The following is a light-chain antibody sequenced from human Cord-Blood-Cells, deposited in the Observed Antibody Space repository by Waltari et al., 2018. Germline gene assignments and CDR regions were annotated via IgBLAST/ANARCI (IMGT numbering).Light chain of an antibody. CDR3: CSYAGSDTWV. V-gene: IGLV2-11*01. CDR1: SSDVGGYNY. CDR2: DVS. Sequence: QSALTHPRSVSGSPGQSVTISCTGTSSDVGGYNYVSWYQQHPGKAPQLMLYDVSKRPSGVPDRFSGSKAGNAASLTICGRQSEDDADDYCCSYAGSDTWVFGGGTKLSVL. J-gene: IGLJ3*02.